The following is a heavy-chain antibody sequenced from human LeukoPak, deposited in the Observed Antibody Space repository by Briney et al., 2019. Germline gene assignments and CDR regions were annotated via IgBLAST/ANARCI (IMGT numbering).Heavy chain of an antibody. J-gene: IGHJ3*02. CDR1: GGSFSGYY. Sequence: PSETLSLTCAVYGGSFSGYYWSWIRQPPGKGLEWIGEINHSGSTNYNPSLKSRVTISVDTSKNQFSLKLSSVTAADTAVYYCARGREPEDAAFDIWGQGTMVTVSS. D-gene: IGHD1-26*01. CDR3: ARGREPEDAAFDI. CDR2: INHSGST. V-gene: IGHV4-34*01.